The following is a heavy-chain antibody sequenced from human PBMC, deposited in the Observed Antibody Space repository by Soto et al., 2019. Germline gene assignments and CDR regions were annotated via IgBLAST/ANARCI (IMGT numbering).Heavy chain of an antibody. D-gene: IGHD3-16*01. CDR1: GFTFSNAW. CDR3: TTAYYDYIWGSYEVPPY. V-gene: IGHV3-15*01. CDR2: IKSKTDGGTT. J-gene: IGHJ4*02. Sequence: EVQLVESGGGLVKPGGSLRLSCAASGFTFSNAWMSWVRQAPGKGLEWVGRIKSKTDGGTTDYAAPVKGRFTISRDDSKNTLYLQMNSVKTEDTAVYYCTTAYYDYIWGSYEVPPYWGQGTLVTVSS.